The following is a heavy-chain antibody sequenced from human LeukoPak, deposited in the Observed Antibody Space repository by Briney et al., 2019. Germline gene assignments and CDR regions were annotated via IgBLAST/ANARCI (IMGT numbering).Heavy chain of an antibody. CDR3: AKEGSWFGELGDDAFDI. CDR1: GFTFSSYA. D-gene: IGHD3-10*01. J-gene: IGHJ3*02. Sequence: GGSLRLSCAASGFTFSSYAMSWVRQAPGKGLEWVSAISGSGGSTYYADSVKGRFTISRDNSKNTLYLQMNSLRAEDTAVYYCAKEGSWFGELGDDAFDIWGQGTMVTVSS. CDR2: ISGSGGST. V-gene: IGHV3-23*01.